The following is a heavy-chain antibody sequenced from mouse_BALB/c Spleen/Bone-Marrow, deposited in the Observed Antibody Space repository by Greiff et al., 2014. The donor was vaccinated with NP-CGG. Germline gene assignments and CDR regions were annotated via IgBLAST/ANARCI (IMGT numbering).Heavy chain of an antibody. Sequence: EVKVEESGPGLVKPSQTLSLTCSVPGDSITSGYWNWIRKFPGNKLEYMGYISYSGNTYYNPSLKSRIPITRDTSKNQYYLQLNSVTTEDTATYYCATYDGYCFDYWGQGTTLTVSS. CDR1: GDSITSGY. V-gene: IGHV3-8*02. D-gene: IGHD2-3*01. CDR3: ATYDGYCFDY. J-gene: IGHJ2*01. CDR2: ISYSGNT.